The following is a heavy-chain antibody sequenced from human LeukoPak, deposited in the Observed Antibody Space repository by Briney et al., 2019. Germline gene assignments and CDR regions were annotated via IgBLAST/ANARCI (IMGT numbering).Heavy chain of an antibody. CDR1: GFTFSSYA. CDR3: AKDFSGDYYDSSGYYY. J-gene: IGHJ4*02. D-gene: IGHD3-22*01. CDR2: ISGSGGST. Sequence: PGGSLRLSRAASGFTFSSYAMSWVRHAPGKGMEWVSAISGSGGSTYYADSVKGRFTISRDNSKNTLYLQMNSLRAEDTAVYYCAKDFSGDYYDSSGYYYWGQGTLVTVSS. V-gene: IGHV3-23*01.